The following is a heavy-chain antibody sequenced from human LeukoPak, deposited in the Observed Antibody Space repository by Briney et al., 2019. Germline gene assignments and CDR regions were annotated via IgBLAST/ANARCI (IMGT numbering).Heavy chain of an antibody. D-gene: IGHD6-6*01. CDR3: ATQRAYSSSSSFDY. Sequence: PSETLSLTCSVSGGSISSLYWSWLRQPPGKGLEWIGYIYYTGSTNYNPSLKSRVTMFVDMSKNQFSLRLSSVTAADTAVYYCATQRAYSSSSSFDYWGQGTLVTVSS. J-gene: IGHJ4*02. V-gene: IGHV4-59*08. CDR1: GGSISSLY. CDR2: IYYTGST.